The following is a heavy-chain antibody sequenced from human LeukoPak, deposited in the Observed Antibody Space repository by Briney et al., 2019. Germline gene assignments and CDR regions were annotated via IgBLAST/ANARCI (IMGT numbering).Heavy chain of an antibody. V-gene: IGHV3-23*01. Sequence: GGSLRLSCAASGFTFSSYAMSWVRQAPGKGLEWVSAISGSGGSTYYADSVKGRFTISRDNSKNTLYLQMNSLRAEDTAVYYCATASPSRQGCSGGSCYYYYYYGIDVWGQGTTVTVSS. CDR3: ATASPSRQGCSGGSCYYYYYYGIDV. D-gene: IGHD2-15*01. CDR1: GFTFSSYA. J-gene: IGHJ6*02. CDR2: ISGSGGST.